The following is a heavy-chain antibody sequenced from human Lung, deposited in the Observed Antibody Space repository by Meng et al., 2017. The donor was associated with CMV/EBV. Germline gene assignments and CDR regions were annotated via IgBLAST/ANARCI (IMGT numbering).Heavy chain of an antibody. V-gene: IGHV1-69*13. J-gene: IGHJ6*04. CDR2: INPMFGTP. CDR3: ARAAVVVLGGALGSMDV. CDR1: GGTFRSNA. D-gene: IGHD2-21*01. Sequence: SXXVSXKTSGGTFRSNAIAWVRQAPGQGPEWMGGINPMFGTPKYAQKFQGRVTINADESTSTVSLEVNSLRSEDTAVYYCARAAVVVLGGALGSMDVWGKGTXVTGSS.